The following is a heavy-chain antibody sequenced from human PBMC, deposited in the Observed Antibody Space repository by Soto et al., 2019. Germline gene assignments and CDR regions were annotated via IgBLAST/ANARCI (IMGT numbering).Heavy chain of an antibody. J-gene: IGHJ3*02. CDR3: ARLNYLARSGYFLIDAFDI. CDR1: GGSISSYY. D-gene: IGHD3-22*01. V-gene: IGHV4-59*01. CDR2: IYYSGST. Sequence: PSETLSLTCTVSGGSISSYYWSWIRQPPGKGLEWIGYIYYSGSTNYNPSLKSRVTISVDTSKNQFSLKLSSVTAADTAVYYCARLNYLARSGYFLIDAFDIWGKGTMVT.